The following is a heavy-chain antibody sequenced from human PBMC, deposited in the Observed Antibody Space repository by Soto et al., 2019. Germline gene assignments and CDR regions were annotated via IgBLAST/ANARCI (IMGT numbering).Heavy chain of an antibody. D-gene: IGHD3-22*01. CDR3: ASAYYYDSSGYSPGGY. CDR1: GLTFSSYW. V-gene: IGHV3-7*01. J-gene: IGHJ4*02. CDR2: IKQDGSQK. Sequence: PGGSLRLSCAASGLTFSSYWMSWVRQAPGKGLEWVANIKQDGSQKYYVDSAKGRFTISRDNAKNSLYLQMNSLRVEDTAVYYCASAYYYDSSGYSPGGYWGQGTLVTVSS.